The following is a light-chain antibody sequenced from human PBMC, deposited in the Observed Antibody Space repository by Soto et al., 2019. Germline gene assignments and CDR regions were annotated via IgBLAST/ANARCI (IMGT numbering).Light chain of an antibody. CDR3: AAGADSLNGWV. J-gene: IGLJ3*02. V-gene: IGLV1-44*01. CDR2: SNN. CDR1: SSNIGSNT. Sequence: QSVLTRPPSASGTPGQRVTISCSGSSSNIGSNTVNWYQQLPGTAPKLLIYSNNQRPSGVPDRFSGSKSGTSASLAISGLQSEDEPDYYCAAGADSLNGWVCGGGTQLIGL.